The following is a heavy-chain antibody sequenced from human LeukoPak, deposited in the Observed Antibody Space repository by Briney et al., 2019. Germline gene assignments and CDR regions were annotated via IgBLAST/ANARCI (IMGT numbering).Heavy chain of an antibody. D-gene: IGHD5-18*01. V-gene: IGHV4-61*02. CDR3: ARGRGGRLWPNYYYYYMDV. J-gene: IGHJ6*03. CDR1: GGSISSGSYY. CDR2: IYTSGST. Sequence: SETLSLTCTVSGGSISSGSYYWSWIRQPAGKGLEWIGRIYTSGSTNYNPSLKSRVTISVDTSKNQFSLKLSSVTAADTAVYYCARGRGGRLWPNYYYYYMDVWGKGTAVTISS.